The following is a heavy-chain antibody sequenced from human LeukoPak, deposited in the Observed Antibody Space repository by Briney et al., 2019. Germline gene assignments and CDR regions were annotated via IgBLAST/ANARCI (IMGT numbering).Heavy chain of an antibody. CDR1: GFTFSSYA. Sequence: GGSLRLPCAASGFTFSSYAMSWVRQAPGKGLEWVSAISGSGGSTYYADSVKGRFTISRDNSKNTLYLQMNSLRAEDTAVYYCAKDPPHIVVVPAADNWFDPWGQGTLVTVSS. CDR2: ISGSGGST. D-gene: IGHD2-2*01. V-gene: IGHV3-23*01. J-gene: IGHJ5*02. CDR3: AKDPPHIVVVPAADNWFDP.